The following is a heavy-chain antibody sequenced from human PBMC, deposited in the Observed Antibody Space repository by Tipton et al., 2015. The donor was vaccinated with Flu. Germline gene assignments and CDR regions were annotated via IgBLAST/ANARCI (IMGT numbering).Heavy chain of an antibody. V-gene: IGHV3-11*04. CDR2: ISSSGSTI. J-gene: IGHJ6*02. CDR1: GFTFSDYH. D-gene: IGHD3-16*01. CDR3: ARAGEPYYDYYYGMDV. Sequence: SLRLSCAASGFTFSDYHMNWIRQAPGKGLEWVSYISSSGSTIYYADSVKGRFTVSRDNAKNSVYLQMNSLRAEDTAVYYCARAGEPYYDYYYGMDVWGQGTTVTVSS.